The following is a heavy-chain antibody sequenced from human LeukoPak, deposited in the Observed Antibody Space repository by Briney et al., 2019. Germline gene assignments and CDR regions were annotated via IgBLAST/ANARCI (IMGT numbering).Heavy chain of an antibody. V-gene: IGHV4-59*01. CDR3: ARSDSGYDYYFDY. CDR2: IYYSGGT. J-gene: IGHJ4*02. D-gene: IGHD5-12*01. Sequence: SETLSLTCTVSGGSISSYYWSWIRQPPGKGLEWIGYIYYSGGTNYNPSLKSRVTISVDTSKNQFPLKLSSVTAADTAVYYCARSDSGYDYYFDYWGQGTLVTVSS. CDR1: GGSISSYY.